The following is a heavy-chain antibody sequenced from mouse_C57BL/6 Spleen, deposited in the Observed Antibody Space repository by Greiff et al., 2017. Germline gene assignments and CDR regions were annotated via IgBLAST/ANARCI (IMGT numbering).Heavy chain of an antibody. CDR2: INPSTGGT. CDR3: ARRYYSNFLFDY. CDR1: GYSFTGYY. Sequence: VQLQQSGPELVKPGASVKISCKASGYSFTGYYMNWVKQSPEKSLEWIGEINPSTGGTTYNQKFKAKATLTVDKSSSTAYMQLKSLTSEDSAVYYCARRYYSNFLFDYWGQGTTLTVSS. V-gene: IGHV1-42*01. J-gene: IGHJ2*01. D-gene: IGHD2-5*01.